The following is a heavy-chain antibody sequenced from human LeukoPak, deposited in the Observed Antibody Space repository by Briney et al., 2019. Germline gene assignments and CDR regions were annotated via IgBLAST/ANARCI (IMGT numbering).Heavy chain of an antibody. D-gene: IGHD3-9*01. Sequence: GRSLRLSCTASGFTFGDYAMSWVRQAPGKGLEWVGFIRSKAYGGTTEYAASVKGRFTISRDDSKSIAYLQMNSLKTEDTAVYYCTRDTYVLRYFDWSYKAQDYYYYGMDVWGQGTTATVSS. CDR1: GFTFGDYA. J-gene: IGHJ6*02. CDR2: IRSKAYGGTT. CDR3: TRDTYVLRYFDWSYKAQDYYYYGMDV. V-gene: IGHV3-49*04.